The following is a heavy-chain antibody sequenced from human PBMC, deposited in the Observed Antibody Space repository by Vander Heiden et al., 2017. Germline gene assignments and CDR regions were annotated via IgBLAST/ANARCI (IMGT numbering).Heavy chain of an antibody. D-gene: IGHD6-13*01. CDR3: YLRAAAGNGWFDP. Sequence: QVQLQQWGAGLLKPSETLSLTCAVYGGSFSGYYWSWIRQPPGKGLEWIGEINHSGSTNYNPALKSRVTISVDTSKNQFSLKMRSVTEADTAVYYFYLRAAAGNGWFDPWCQGTMVTVSS. CDR2: INHSGST. J-gene: IGHJ5*02. V-gene: IGHV4-34*01. CDR1: GGSFSGYY.